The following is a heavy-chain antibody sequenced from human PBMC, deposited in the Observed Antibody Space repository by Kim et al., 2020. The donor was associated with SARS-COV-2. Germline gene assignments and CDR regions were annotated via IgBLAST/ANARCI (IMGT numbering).Heavy chain of an antibody. CDR2: ISAYNGNT. D-gene: IGHD2-15*01. Sequence: ASVKVSCKASGYTFTSYGISWVRQAPGQGLEWMGWISAYNGNTNYAQKLQGRVTMTTDTSTSTAYMELRSLRSDDTAVYYCARDLYCSGGSCYYYYYGMDVWGQGTTVTVSS. V-gene: IGHV1-18*01. CDR1: GYTFTSYG. J-gene: IGHJ6*02. CDR3: ARDLYCSGGSCYYYYYGMDV.